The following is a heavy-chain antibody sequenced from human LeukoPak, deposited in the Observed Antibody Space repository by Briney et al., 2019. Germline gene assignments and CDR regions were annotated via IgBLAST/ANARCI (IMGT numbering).Heavy chain of an antibody. CDR3: ARQSSGRYYFDY. Sequence: PGGSLRLSCAASGLTISNNFMGWVRQAPGKGLEWIGRIYYSGITYYNLSLKSRVTISVDTSKNQFSLKLSSVTAAETAVYYCARQSSGRYYFDYWGQGALVTVSS. D-gene: IGHD3-16*02. V-gene: IGHV4-39*01. CDR1: GLTISNNF. J-gene: IGHJ4*02. CDR2: IYYSGIT.